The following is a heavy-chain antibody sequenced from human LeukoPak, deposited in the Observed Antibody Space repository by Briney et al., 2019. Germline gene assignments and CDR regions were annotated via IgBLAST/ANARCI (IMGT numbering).Heavy chain of an antibody. CDR3: ARADRTSWFDY. CDR1: RFTFSDYY. CDR2: ISDSGSST. D-gene: IGHD2-2*01. J-gene: IGHJ4*02. Sequence: NSGGSLRLSCAASRFTFSDYYMVWICQAPGKGLEWVSYISDSGSSTKYADSVKGRFTISRDNAKNSLSLQMNSVRPEDTAVYYCARADRTSWFDYWGQGTLVTVSS. V-gene: IGHV3-11*05.